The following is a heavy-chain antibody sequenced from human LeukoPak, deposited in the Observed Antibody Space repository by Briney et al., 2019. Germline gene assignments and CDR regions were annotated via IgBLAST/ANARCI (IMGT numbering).Heavy chain of an antibody. V-gene: IGHV3-23*01. D-gene: IGHD3-22*01. J-gene: IGHJ4*02. CDR1: GFTFTTFA. Sequence: PGGSLRLSCAASGFTFTTFAMSWVRQAPGKGLEWVSTVSDRDDSTYYADSVKGRFTISRDRSKNTLFLQMNSLRAEDMAVYYCAKGSYYDSSGSSYFDYWGQGTLVTVSS. CDR3: AKGSYYDSSGSSYFDY. CDR2: VSDRDDST.